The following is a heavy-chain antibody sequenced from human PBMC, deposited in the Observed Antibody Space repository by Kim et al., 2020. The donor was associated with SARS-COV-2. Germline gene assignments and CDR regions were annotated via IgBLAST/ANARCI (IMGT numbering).Heavy chain of an antibody. CDR3: AREWQGWFDP. V-gene: IGHV4-31*02. Sequence: GSTYTNPTLKSRVTHSVDTSKNQSSLRLSSVTAADTAVYYCAREWQGWFDPWGQGTLVTVSS. CDR2: GST. J-gene: IGHJ5*02.